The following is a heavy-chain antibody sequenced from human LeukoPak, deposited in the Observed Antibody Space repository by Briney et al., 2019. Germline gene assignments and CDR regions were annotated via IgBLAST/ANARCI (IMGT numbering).Heavy chain of an antibody. CDR1: GFTIGSSW. J-gene: IGHJ3*01. Sequence: GGSLRLSCAGSGFTIGSSWMSCLRQAPGKRLEWVANIRQDGSEKYYVDSVKGRLTISRYKAKNSLYLQKNRLRAEDTGIYYCARAVYYGDNVFDLWGQGTMVTVSS. V-gene: IGHV3-7*04. CDR2: IRQDGSEK. CDR3: ARAVYYGDNVFDL. D-gene: IGHD1-26*01.